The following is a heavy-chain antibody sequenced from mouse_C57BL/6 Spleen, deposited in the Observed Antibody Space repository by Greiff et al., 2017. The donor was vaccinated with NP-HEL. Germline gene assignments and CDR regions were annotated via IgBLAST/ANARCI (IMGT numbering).Heavy chain of an antibody. CDR1: GFSLTSYA. D-gene: IGHD1-2*01. CDR3: ARNWDTTAFDY. Sequence: VMLVESGPGLVAPSQSLSITCTVSGFSLTSYAISWVRQPPGKGLEWLGVIWPGGGTNYNSALKSRLSISKDNSKSQVFLKMNSLQTDDTARYDCARNWDTTAFDYWGQGTTLTVSS. J-gene: IGHJ2*01. V-gene: IGHV2-9-1*01. CDR2: IWPGGGT.